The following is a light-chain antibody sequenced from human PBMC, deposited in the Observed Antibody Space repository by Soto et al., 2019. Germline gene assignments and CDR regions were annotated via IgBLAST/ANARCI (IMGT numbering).Light chain of an antibody. CDR2: GAS. V-gene: IGKV3-20*01. J-gene: IGKJ1*01. CDR3: QRYGSSGT. CDR1: QSVSNNY. Sequence: ENVLTQSPGTLSLSPGERATLSCKASQSVSNNYLAWYQQKPGQAPRLLIYGASNRATGIPDRFSGSGSGTDFTLTISXLEPEDFAVYYCQRYGSSGTFGQGTKVDTK.